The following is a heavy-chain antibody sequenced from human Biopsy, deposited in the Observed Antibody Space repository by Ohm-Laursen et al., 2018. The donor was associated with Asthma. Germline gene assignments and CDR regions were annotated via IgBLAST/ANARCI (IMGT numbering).Heavy chain of an antibody. CDR3: ARGTIVAGIDY. CDR1: GDSISSSNYY. Sequence: SGTLSLTCSVSGDSISSSNYYWGWIRQPPGKGLEWIGSIFYSGGTYYSPALKGRVTNSVDTSESQFSLRLNSLSAADTAVYYCARGTIVAGIDYWGRGTLVTVSS. CDR2: IFYSGGT. J-gene: IGHJ4*02. D-gene: IGHD5-12*01. V-gene: IGHV4-39*07.